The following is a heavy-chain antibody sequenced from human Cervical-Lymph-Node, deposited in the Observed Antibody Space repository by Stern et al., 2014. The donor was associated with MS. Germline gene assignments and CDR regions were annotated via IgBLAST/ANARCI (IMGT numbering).Heavy chain of an antibody. Sequence: EVQLVESGAEVKKPGESLKISCKGSGYSFTSYWIGWVRQMPGKGLEWMGIIYPGDSDTRYSPSFQGQVTISADKSISTAYLQWSSLKASDTAMYYCARHDVDIVATIRGVYYYGMDVWGQGTTVTVSS. CDR1: GYSFTSYW. D-gene: IGHD5-12*01. J-gene: IGHJ6*02. CDR2: IYPGDSDT. CDR3: ARHDVDIVATIRGVYYYGMDV. V-gene: IGHV5-51*01.